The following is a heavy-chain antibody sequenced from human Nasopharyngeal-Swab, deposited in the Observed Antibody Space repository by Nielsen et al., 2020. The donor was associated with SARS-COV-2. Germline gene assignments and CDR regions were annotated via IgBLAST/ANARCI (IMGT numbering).Heavy chain of an antibody. D-gene: IGHD2-8*01. Sequence: GSLRLSCTVSGGSISSSSYYWGWIRQPPGKGLEWIGSIYYSGSTNYNPSLRSRVTISVDTSKNQFSLRLTSVTAADTAVYYCARGLSGIVPSPFLGLGPYYSYYYMDVWGKGTTVTVSS. CDR3: ARGLSGIVPSPFLGLGPYYSYYYMDV. J-gene: IGHJ6*03. CDR1: GGSISSSSYY. V-gene: IGHV4-39*07. CDR2: IYYSGST.